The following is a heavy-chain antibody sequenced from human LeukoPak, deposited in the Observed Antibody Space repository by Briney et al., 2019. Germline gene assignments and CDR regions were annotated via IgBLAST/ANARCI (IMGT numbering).Heavy chain of an antibody. CDR1: GYIFTSYG. J-gene: IGHJ2*01. CDR3: ARDIVVAQIGYWCFDL. Sequence: ASVKVSCKASGYIFTSYGISWVRQAPGQGLEGMGWISAYNGNTNYAQKLQGRVTMTTDTSTSTAYMELRSLRSEVTAVYYCARDIVVAQIGYWCFDLWGRGTLVTVSS. V-gene: IGHV1-18*01. D-gene: IGHD2-15*01. CDR2: ISAYNGNT.